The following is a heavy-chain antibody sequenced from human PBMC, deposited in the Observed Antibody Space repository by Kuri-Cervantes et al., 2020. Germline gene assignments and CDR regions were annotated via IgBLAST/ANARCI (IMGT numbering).Heavy chain of an antibody. CDR3: AKAPMGELSFFDY. V-gene: IGHV3-23*01. CDR1: GFTFSTYA. J-gene: IGHJ4*02. CDR2: MSGSGGST. D-gene: IGHD3-16*02. Sequence: GGSLRPPCAASGFTFSTYAMSWVRQAPGKGLEWVSAMSGSGGSTYYADSVKGRFTISRDNSKNTLYLQMNSLRPEDTAVYYCAKAPMGELSFFDYWGQGTLVTVSS.